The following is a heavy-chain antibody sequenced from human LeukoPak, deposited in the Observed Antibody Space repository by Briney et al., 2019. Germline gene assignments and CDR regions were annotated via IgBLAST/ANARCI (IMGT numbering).Heavy chain of an antibody. CDR1: GFTFSNYW. CDR2: IKEDGSDK. J-gene: IGHJ4*02. Sequence: PGGSLRLSCAASGFTFSNYWMSWVRQAPGKGLQWVANIKEDGSDKNYVDSVKGRFTISRDDATNSLHLQMNSLRVEDTAVYYCATGGYCSGATCYLFVDYWGQGTLVTVSS. V-gene: IGHV3-7*01. D-gene: IGHD2-15*01. CDR3: ATGGYCSGATCYLFVDY.